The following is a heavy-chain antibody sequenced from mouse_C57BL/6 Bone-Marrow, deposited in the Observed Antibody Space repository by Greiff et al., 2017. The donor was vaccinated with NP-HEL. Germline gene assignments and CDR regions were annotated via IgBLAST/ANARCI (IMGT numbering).Heavy chain of an antibody. CDR2: IDPSDSYT. D-gene: IGHD1-1*01. CDR1: GYTFTSYW. J-gene: IGHJ4*01. CDR3: ARPFLTTVVAD. V-gene: IGHV1-50*01. Sequence: QVQLQQPGAELVKPGASVKLSCKASGYTFTSYWMQWVKQRPGQGLEWIGEIDPSDSYTNYKQKFKGKATLTADKSSSTAYMQLSSLTYEDSAVYYCARPFLTTVVADWGQGTSVTVSS.